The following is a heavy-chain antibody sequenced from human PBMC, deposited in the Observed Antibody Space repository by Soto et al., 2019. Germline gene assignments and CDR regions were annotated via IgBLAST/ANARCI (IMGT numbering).Heavy chain of an antibody. Sequence: SETLSLTCTVSGGSISSSYYYWGWIRQPPGKGLEWIGSIYYSGSTYYNPSLKSRVTISVDTSKNQFSLKLSSVTVADTAVYYCATLSPRIVVLNLPFPSWGQGTLVNVAS. CDR1: GGSISSSYYY. J-gene: IGHJ4*02. V-gene: IGHV4-39*01. CDR3: ATLSPRIVVLNLPFPS. D-gene: IGHD2-15*01. CDR2: IYYSGST.